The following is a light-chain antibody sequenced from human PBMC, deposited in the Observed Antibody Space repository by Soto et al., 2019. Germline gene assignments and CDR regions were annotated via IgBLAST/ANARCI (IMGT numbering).Light chain of an antibody. V-gene: IGKV3-15*01. CDR1: HDVSTN. CDR2: GAS. CDR3: QQYTNWPPMYT. Sequence: EILLRQSPATLSVSPGERVTLSCTASHDVSTNLAWYQQKHGQSPRLVIYGASNRATGVPARFSGSGSGTDFTLIINTLQPANFAVYYCQQYTNWPPMYTFGQGTKLEIK. J-gene: IGKJ2*01.